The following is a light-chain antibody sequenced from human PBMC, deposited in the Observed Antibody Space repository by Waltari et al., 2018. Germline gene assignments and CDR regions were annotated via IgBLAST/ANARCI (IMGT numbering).Light chain of an antibody. V-gene: IGLV3-21*02. J-gene: IGLJ2*01. Sequence: SYILTQPPSVSVAPGQAASTTCGGADIGGRSVHWYQRRPGQAPILIVFDDSDRPSGIPERFSGSRSGNTATLTISRVEAGDEADYFCHLWDGLLDHVVFGGGTKLTVL. CDR3: HLWDGLLDHVV. CDR2: DDS. CDR1: DIGGRS.